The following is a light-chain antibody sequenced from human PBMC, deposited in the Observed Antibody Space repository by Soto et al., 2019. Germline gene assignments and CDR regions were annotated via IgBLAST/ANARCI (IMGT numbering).Light chain of an antibody. CDR2: GAS. CDR3: QQYGGSPQT. CDR1: ESVRSGY. J-gene: IGKJ1*01. Sequence: DIVLTQSPGTLSLSPGEKATLSCRASESVRSGYLAWYQQKPGQAPRLLLYGASSRATGIPDRFSGSGSGTDFTLTISRLEPEDFVVYYRQQYGGSPQTFGQGTKVEI. V-gene: IGKV3-20*01.